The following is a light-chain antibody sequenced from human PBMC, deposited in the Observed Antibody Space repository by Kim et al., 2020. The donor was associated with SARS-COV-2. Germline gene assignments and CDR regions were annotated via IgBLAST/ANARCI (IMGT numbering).Light chain of an antibody. Sequence: SSELTQDPAVSVALGQTVRITCQGDSLRSYYATWYQQKPGQAPILVIYGKNSRPSGIPDRFSGSGSGNTASLTITGAQAEDEADFYCQSRDSSGKVVFGVGTKLTVL. J-gene: IGLJ2*01. CDR1: SLRSYY. V-gene: IGLV3-19*01. CDR2: GKN. CDR3: QSRDSSGKVV.